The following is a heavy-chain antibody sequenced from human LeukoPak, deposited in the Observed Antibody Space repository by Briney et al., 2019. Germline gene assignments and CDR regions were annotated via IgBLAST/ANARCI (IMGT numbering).Heavy chain of an antibody. CDR3: ARGPYLAGTNYYYYYMDV. Sequence: GGSLRLSCAASGFTFSSYSMSWVRQAPGKGLEWVSSISSSSSYIYYADSVKGRFTISRDNAKNSLYLQMNSLRAEDTAVYYCARGPYLAGTNYYYYYMDVWGKGTTVTVSS. V-gene: IGHV3-21*01. CDR2: ISSSSSYI. J-gene: IGHJ6*03. CDR1: GFTFSSYS. D-gene: IGHD6-19*01.